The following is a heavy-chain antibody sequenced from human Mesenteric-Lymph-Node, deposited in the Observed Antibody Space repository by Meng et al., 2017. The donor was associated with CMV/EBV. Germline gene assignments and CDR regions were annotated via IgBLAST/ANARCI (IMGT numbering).Heavy chain of an antibody. CDR1: GFTFNSYA. D-gene: IGHD6-13*01. Sequence: GESLKISCAASGFTFNSYAMHWVRQAPGKGLEWVAVISYDGSNKYYADSVKGRFTISRDNSKNTLSLQMNSLRAEDTAVYYCGEGSSWYGPFDYWGQGTLVTVSS. V-gene: IGHV3-30*04. J-gene: IGHJ4*02. CDR2: ISYDGSNK. CDR3: GEGSSWYGPFDY.